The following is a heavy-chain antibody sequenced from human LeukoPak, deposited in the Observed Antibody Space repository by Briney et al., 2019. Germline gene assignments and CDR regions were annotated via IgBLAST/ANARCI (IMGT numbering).Heavy chain of an antibody. D-gene: IGHD2-2*01. Sequence: GGSLRLSCTPSGFSLSLYGMHWVRQAPGKGLEWVAVIWSDGSKEYYVDSVKGRFTISRDTSKNMLYLQMNSLRAEDTAVYYCAKEEEYCSSTSCYEVYWGQGTLVTVSS. CDR2: IWSDGSKE. V-gene: IGHV3-33*06. CDR1: GFSLSLYG. CDR3: AKEEEYCSSTSCYEVY. J-gene: IGHJ4*02.